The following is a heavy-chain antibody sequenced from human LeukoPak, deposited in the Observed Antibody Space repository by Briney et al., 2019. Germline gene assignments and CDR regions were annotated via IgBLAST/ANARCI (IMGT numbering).Heavy chain of an antibody. Sequence: ASVKVSCKASGYTFTGYYMHWVRQAPGQGLEWMGWINPNSGDSNIAQNFQIRVTMTRDKCISTIYMELRRLRFDDTAVYYCARGRDEIDYWGQGTLVTVSS. CDR1: GYTFTGYY. V-gene: IGHV1-2*02. J-gene: IGHJ4*02. CDR2: INPNSGDS. CDR3: ARGRDEIDY. D-gene: IGHD3-10*01.